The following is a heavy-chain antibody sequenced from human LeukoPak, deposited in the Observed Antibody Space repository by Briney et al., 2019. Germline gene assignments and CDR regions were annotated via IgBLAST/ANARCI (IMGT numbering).Heavy chain of an antibody. CDR2: IYYSGST. J-gene: IGHJ3*02. CDR1: GGSISSGSYY. Sequence: SETLSLTCTVSGGSISSGSYYWGWIRQPPGKGLEWIGSIYYSGSTYYNPSLKSRVTISVDTSKNQFSLKLSSVTAADTAVYYCARDVSGSFLFTDAFDIWGQGTMVTVSS. D-gene: IGHD1-26*01. CDR3: ARDVSGSFLFTDAFDI. V-gene: IGHV4-39*02.